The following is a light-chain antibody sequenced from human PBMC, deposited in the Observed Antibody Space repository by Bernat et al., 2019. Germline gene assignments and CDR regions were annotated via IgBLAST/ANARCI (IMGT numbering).Light chain of an antibody. CDR3: QHFDNLPT. CDR2: DAF. V-gene: IGKV1-33*01. CDR1: QDISNY. J-gene: IGKJ4*01. Sequence: IQMTQSPSSLSASVGDRVTITCQASQDISNYLNCYQQKPGKAPKFLIYDAFNLETGVPSRFSGSGSGTDFTFTISSLQPEDIATYSCQHFDNLPTFGGGTKVEIK.